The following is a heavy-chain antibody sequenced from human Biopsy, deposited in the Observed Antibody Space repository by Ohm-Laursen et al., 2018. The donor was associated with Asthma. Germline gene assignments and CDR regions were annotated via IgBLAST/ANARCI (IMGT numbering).Heavy chain of an antibody. J-gene: IGHJ4*02. D-gene: IGHD3-22*01. Sequence: SSVKVSCKSYGGSFSNFAFSWVRQAPGHGLEWMGTILTKFDITSYAEKFQGGVTITADKSTSTTYMELSRLRSEDTAVYYCARSYDTDSYPVLVLDYWGQGTLVTVAS. CDR2: ILTKFDIT. CDR1: GGSFSNFA. V-gene: IGHV1-69*04. CDR3: ARSYDTDSYPVLVLDY.